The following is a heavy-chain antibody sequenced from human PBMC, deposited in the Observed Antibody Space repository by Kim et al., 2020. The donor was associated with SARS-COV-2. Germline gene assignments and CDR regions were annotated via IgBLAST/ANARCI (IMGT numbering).Heavy chain of an antibody. CDR3: ARVLPTVTILNYYYYGMDV. D-gene: IGHD4-17*01. Sequence: KGRFTISRDNAKNSLYLQMNSLRAEDTAVYYCARVLPTVTILNYYYYGMDVWGQGTTVTVSS. V-gene: IGHV3-48*03. J-gene: IGHJ6*02.